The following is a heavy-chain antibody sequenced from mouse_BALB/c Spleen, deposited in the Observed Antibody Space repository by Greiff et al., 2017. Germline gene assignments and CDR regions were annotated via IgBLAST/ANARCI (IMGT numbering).Heavy chain of an antibody. CDR2: ISSGGSYT. J-gene: IGHJ4*01. CDR1: GFTFSSYG. V-gene: IGHV5-6*02. Sequence: EVKLVESGGDLVKPGGSLKLSCAASGFTFSSYGMSWVRQTPDKRLEWVATISSGGSYTYYPDSVKGRFTISRDNAKNTLYLQMSSLKSEDTAMYYCARPSKAMDYWGQGTSVTVSS. CDR3: ARPSKAMDY.